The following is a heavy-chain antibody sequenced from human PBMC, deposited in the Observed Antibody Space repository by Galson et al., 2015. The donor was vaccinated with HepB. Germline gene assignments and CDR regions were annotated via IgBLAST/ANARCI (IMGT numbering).Heavy chain of an antibody. Sequence: SVKVSCKASGSTFSSYTISWVRQAPGQGLEWMGRIIPILGIANYAQKFQGRVTITADKSTSTAYMELSSLRSEDTAVYYCARENSGYESYYYGMDVWGQGTTVTVSS. V-gene: IGHV1-69*02. CDR3: ARENSGYESYYYGMDV. D-gene: IGHD5-12*01. CDR1: GSTFSSYT. CDR2: IIPILGIA. J-gene: IGHJ6*02.